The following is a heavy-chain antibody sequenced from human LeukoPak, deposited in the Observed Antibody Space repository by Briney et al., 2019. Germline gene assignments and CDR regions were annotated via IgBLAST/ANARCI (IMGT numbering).Heavy chain of an antibody. CDR3: ARDSLVGATSFDY. J-gene: IGHJ4*02. V-gene: IGHV3-23*01. D-gene: IGHD1-26*01. CDR1: GFTFSSYA. Sequence: GGSLRLSCAASGFTFSSYAMSWVRQAPGKGLEWVSAISGSGGSTYYADSVKGRFTISRDNSKNTLYLQMDSLRAEDTAVYYCARDSLVGATSFDYWGQGTLATVSS. CDR2: ISGSGGST.